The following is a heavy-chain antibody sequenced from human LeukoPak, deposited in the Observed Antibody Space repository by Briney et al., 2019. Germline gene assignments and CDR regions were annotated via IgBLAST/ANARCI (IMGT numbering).Heavy chain of an antibody. D-gene: IGHD3-10*01. CDR2: ITGSGGST. CDR1: GFTFSTYV. CDR3: AKESPYGSGSAPFDY. Sequence: GGSLRLSCAASGFTFSTYVVNWVRQAPGKGLEWVSTITGSGGSTYYADSVKGRFTISRDNSKNTLYLQMNSLRAEDTAVYYCAKESPYGSGSAPFDYWGQGTLVTVSS. V-gene: IGHV3-23*01. J-gene: IGHJ4*02.